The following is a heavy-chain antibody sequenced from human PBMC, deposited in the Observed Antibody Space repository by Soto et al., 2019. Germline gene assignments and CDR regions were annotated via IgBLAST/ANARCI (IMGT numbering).Heavy chain of an antibody. J-gene: IGHJ5*02. D-gene: IGHD3-3*01. Sequence: FRSHGMSCVRQKPGKGLEWVSAISGSGGSTYYADSVKGRFTISRDNSKNTLYLQMNGLRAEDTAVYYCAKDPIKYYDFWTMSWFDPWGQGTLVTVSS. CDR3: AKDPIKYYDFWTMSWFDP. CDR1: FRSHG. V-gene: IGHV3-23*01. CDR2: ISGSGGST.